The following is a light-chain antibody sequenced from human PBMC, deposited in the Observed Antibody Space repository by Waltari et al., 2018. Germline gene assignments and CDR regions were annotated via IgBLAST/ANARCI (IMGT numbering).Light chain of an antibody. J-gene: IGLJ1*01. CDR1: NSDVGTCDF. Sequence: QSALTQPASVSGSPGQSITFSCTGINSDVGTCDFVSWYQQHPGQVPKLIIYDLTTRPEGVCNRFSGSKCGNTASLTISGLQSGDEADYDCSSYTSTNSLVFGTGTKVTVL. CDR2: DLT. CDR3: SSYTSTNSLV. V-gene: IGLV2-14*03.